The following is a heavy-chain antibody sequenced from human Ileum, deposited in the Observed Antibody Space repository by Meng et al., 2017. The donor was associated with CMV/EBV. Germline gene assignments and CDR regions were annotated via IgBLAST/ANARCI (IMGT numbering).Heavy chain of an antibody. V-gene: IGHV4-34*01. J-gene: IGHJ4*02. D-gene: IGHD2-2*03. CDR2: LHPSGIA. Sequence: QQWGAGLLKLSETLSLTCTVYGGSFSDYYWTWIRQPPGKRLEWIAELHPSGIANYNPSLQSRVTISADMSNNQFSLKLTSVTAADTAVYYCSRGLDNHKIGVHWGPGTLVTVSS. CDR1: GGSFSDYY. CDR3: SRGLDNHKIGVH.